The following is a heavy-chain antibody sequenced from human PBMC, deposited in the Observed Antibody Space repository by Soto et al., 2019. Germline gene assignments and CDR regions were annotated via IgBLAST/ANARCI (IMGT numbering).Heavy chain of an antibody. J-gene: IGHJ4*02. D-gene: IGHD5-18*01. Sequence: QVQLVESGGGVVQPGRSLRLSCAASGFTFSSYGMHWVRQAPGKGLEWVAVIWYDGSNKYYADSVKGRFTISRDNSKNTLYLQMNSLRAEETAVYYCARAPGYSYGYYFDYWGQGTLVTVSS. CDR3: ARAPGYSYGYYFDY. CDR1: GFTFSSYG. CDR2: IWYDGSNK. V-gene: IGHV3-33*01.